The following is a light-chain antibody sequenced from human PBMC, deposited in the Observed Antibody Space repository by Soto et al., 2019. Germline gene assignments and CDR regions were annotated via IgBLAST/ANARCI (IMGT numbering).Light chain of an antibody. V-gene: IGKV1-5*03. CDR2: KSS. J-gene: IGKJ1*01. Sequence: DIQMTRSPSTLSASVGDRVTITCRASPSISSWLTWYQQKSGQAPQLLIYKSSIVESGVPSRFSGSGSGTDFTLTISSLQPDDSATDYCEQYSYFATFGQGTRVEVK. CDR3: EQYSYFAT. CDR1: PSISSW.